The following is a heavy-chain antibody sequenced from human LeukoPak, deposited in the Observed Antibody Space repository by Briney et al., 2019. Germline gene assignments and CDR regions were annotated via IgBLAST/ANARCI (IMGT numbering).Heavy chain of an antibody. J-gene: IGHJ3*02. CDR2: ISSSSDTI. Sequence: GGSLRLSCAASGFTFSAYGMNWVRQAPGKGLEWVSYISSSSDTIYYTDSVKGRFTISRDNAQDSLYLQMNSLRAEDTAVYYCARARTRYSGSYGGAFDIWGQGTMVTVSS. CDR1: GFTFSAYG. D-gene: IGHD1-26*01. CDR3: ARARTRYSGSYGGAFDI. V-gene: IGHV3-48*04.